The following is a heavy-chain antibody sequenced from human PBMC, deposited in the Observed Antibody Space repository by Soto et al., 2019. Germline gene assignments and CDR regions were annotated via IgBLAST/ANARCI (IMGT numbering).Heavy chain of an antibody. Sequence: ASVKVSCKASGYTFTSYGISWVRQAPGQGLEWMGWISAYNGNTNYAQKLQGRVTMTTDTSTSTAYMELRSLRSDDTAVYYCARVEDIVVVPATSFDYWGQGTLVTVSS. CDR3: ARVEDIVVVPATSFDY. CDR2: ISAYNGNT. J-gene: IGHJ4*02. CDR1: GYTFTSYG. D-gene: IGHD2-2*01. V-gene: IGHV1-18*01.